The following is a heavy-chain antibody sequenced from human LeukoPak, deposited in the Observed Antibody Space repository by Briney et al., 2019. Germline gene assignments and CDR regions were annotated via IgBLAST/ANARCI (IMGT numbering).Heavy chain of an antibody. CDR1: GFTFSSYG. D-gene: IGHD3-10*01. V-gene: IGHV3-30*18. CDR2: ISYDGSNK. J-gene: IGHJ1*01. Sequence: GRSLRLSCADSGFTFSSYGMHWVRQAPGKGLEWVAVISYDGSNKYYADSVKGRFTISRDNSKNTLYLQMNSLRAEDTAVYYCAKGYAVNYYGSGSYSEYFQHWGQGTLVTVSS. CDR3: AKGYAVNYYGSGSYSEYFQH.